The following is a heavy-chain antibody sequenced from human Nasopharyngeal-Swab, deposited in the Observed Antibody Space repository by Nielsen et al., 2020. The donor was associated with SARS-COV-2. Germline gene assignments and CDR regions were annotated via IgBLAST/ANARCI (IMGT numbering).Heavy chain of an antibody. CDR3: VKEGPSS. CDR1: GFRLTNYG. Sequence: GESLKISCATSGFRLTNYGMHWVRQPPGKGLEWVALISYDESKIKYADSVKGRFTISRDISRNTVYLQLNSLRPEDTAVYYCVKEGPSSWGQGTLVTVSS. CDR2: ISYDESKI. V-gene: IGHV3-30*18. D-gene: IGHD6-6*01. J-gene: IGHJ4*02.